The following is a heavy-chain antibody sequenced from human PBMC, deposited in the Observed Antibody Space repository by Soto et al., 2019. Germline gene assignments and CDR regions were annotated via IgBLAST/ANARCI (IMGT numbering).Heavy chain of an antibody. CDR3: AKESLTVAESHFGY. Sequence: EVQLLESRGGLVQPGGTLRLSCAASGFTFTIFAMSWVRQAPGKGLEWVSAISGSGAGTYFADSVKGRFTISRDNSKNTLYLQMNSLRGEDTAVYYCAKESLTVAESHFGYWGQGTLVTVSS. J-gene: IGHJ4*02. V-gene: IGHV3-23*01. CDR2: ISGSGAGT. CDR1: GFTFTIFA. D-gene: IGHD6-19*01.